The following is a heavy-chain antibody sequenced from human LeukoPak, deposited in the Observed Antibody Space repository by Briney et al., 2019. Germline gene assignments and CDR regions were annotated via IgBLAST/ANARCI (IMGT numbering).Heavy chain of an antibody. CDR2: IWYDGSNK. J-gene: IGHJ6*02. CDR3: ARDPIYVRGVMGYGMDV. CDR1: GFTFSSYG. Sequence: LSGGSLRLSCAASGFTFSSYGMHWVRQAPGKGLEWVAVIWYDGSNKYYADSVKGRFTISRDNSKNTLYLQMNSLRAEDTAVYYCARDPIYVRGVMGYGMDVWGQGTTVTVSS. V-gene: IGHV3-33*01. D-gene: IGHD3-10*02.